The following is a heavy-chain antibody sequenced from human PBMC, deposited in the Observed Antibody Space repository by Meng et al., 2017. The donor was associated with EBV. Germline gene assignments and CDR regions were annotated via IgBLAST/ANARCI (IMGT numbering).Heavy chain of an antibody. CDR2: LHHIGST. CDR3: ARVSPKRYFDYLAPPDD. Sequence: QVQLQQWGAGLLKPSXXLSLTXXVYGGSVNGYFWSWIRQPPGKGLEWNGELHHIGSTNYNPSLKNRPRISVDTAKNPFSLNLTSGTAAETAVYYCARVSPKRYFDYLAPPDDWGQGTLVTVSS. V-gene: IGHV4-34*01. D-gene: IGHD3-9*01. CDR1: GGSVNGYF. J-gene: IGHJ4*02.